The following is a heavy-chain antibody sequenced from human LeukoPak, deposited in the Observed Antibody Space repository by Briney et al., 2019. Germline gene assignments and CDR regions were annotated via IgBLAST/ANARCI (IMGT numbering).Heavy chain of an antibody. J-gene: IGHJ4*02. D-gene: IGHD6-13*01. V-gene: IGHV3-21*06. CDR1: GFTINDYS. CDR2: ISRNSRNI. CDR3: ARVSEAAAFDS. Sequence: GGYLRFSSAASGFTINDYSMSWGGQAHGKGPVWVSSISRNSRNIYYADSMRVRLTISTYNVMNSLYLNMYSHKVDDTAGYYCARVSEAAAFDSWGQGTLVTVSS.